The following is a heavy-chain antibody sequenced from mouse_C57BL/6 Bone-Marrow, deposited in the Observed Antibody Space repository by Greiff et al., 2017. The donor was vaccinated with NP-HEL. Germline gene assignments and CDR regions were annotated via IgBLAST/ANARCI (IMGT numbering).Heavy chain of an antibody. D-gene: IGHD2-5*01. J-gene: IGHJ3*01. CDR1: GYTFTSYW. CDR3: ARGGYSNYGTY. Sequence: QVQLQQPGAELVRPGSSVKLSCKASGYTFTSYWMHWVKQRPIQGLEWIGNIDPSDSETHYNQKFKDKATLTVDKSSSTAYMQLSSLTSEDSAVYCCARGGYSNYGTYWGQGTLVTVSA. V-gene: IGHV1-52*01. CDR2: IDPSDSET.